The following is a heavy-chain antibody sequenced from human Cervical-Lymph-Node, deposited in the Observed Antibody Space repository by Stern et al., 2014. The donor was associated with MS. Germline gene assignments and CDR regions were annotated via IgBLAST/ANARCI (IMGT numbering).Heavy chain of an antibody. V-gene: IGHV4-39*01. CDR3: AKHACTGAACPFDL. D-gene: IGHD2-8*02. Sequence: QLQLQESGPGLVKPSETLSLTCAVSGDSISSYTHYWAWIRQPPGKGLEWIGSVYYSGATYYNPSLKSPVTISVDTSKTHSSLGLTSVTAADTAVYYCAKHACTGAACPFDLWGQGTLVTVSS. CDR1: GDSISSYTHY. CDR2: VYYSGAT. J-gene: IGHJ4*02.